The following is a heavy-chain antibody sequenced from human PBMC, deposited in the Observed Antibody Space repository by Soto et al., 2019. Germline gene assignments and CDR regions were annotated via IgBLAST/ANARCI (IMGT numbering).Heavy chain of an antibody. V-gene: IGHV3-33*01. J-gene: IGHJ4*02. CDR1: GFTFSSYG. Sequence: VGSLRLSCAASGFTFSSYGMHWVRQAPGKGLEWVAVIWYDGSNKYYADSVKGRFTISRDNSKNTLYLQMNSLRAEDTAVYYCARDLNSFRHNWNGFDYWGQGTLVTVSS. CDR2: IWYDGSNK. D-gene: IGHD1-20*01. CDR3: ARDLNSFRHNWNGFDY.